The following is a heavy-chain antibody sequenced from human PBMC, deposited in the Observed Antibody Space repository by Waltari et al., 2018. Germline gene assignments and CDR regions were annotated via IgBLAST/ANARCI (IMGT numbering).Heavy chain of an antibody. CDR3: ARGAGIAAANNWFDP. CDR1: GYTFTGYY. J-gene: IGHJ5*02. D-gene: IGHD6-13*01. CDR2: INPNSGGT. Sequence: QVQLVQSGAEVKKPGASVKVSCKASGYTFTGYYMHWVRQAPGQGLEWMGWINPNSGGTNYAQKFQGRVTMTRDTSISTAYMELSRLRSDDTAVYYCARGAGIAAANNWFDPWGQGTLVTVSS. V-gene: IGHV1-2*02.